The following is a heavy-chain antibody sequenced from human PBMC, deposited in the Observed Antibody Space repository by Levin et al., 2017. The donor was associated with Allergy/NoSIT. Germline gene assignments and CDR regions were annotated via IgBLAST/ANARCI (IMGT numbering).Heavy chain of an antibody. D-gene: IGHD6-6*01. CDR3: ASDLRPYSSSSPLDY. Sequence: ASVKVSCKASGYTFTSYGISWVRQAPGQGLEWMGWISAYNGNTNYAQKLQGRVTMTTDTSTSTAYMELRSLRSDDTAVYYCASDLRPYSSSSPLDYWGQGTLVTVSS. CDR1: GYTFTSYG. V-gene: IGHV1-18*01. J-gene: IGHJ4*02. CDR2: ISAYNGNT.